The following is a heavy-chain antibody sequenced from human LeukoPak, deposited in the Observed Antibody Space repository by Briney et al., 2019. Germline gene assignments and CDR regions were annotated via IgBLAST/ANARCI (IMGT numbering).Heavy chain of an antibody. V-gene: IGHV3-23*01. CDR2: IVGSGAGT. CDR1: GFTFSSYG. Sequence: GGSLRLSCAASGFTFSSYGMHWVRQAPGKGLEWVSFIVGSGAGTYYADSVKGRFTISRDNSKNTLYLQMSSLRAEDTAVYYCAKLGDILTGYPYYFDYWGQGTLVTVSS. CDR3: AKLGDILTGYPYYFDY. J-gene: IGHJ4*02. D-gene: IGHD3-9*01.